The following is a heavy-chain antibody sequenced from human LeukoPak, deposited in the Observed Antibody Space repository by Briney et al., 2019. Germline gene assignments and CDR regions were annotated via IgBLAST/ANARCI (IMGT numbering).Heavy chain of an antibody. J-gene: IGHJ4*02. CDR1: GYTFTSYY. V-gene: IGHV1-46*01. CDR3: AVWFGEFNY. D-gene: IGHD3-10*01. CDR2: INPSGGST. Sequence: GASVTVSCKASGYTFTSYYMHWVRQAPGQGLEWVGIINPSGGSTSYPQKFQGRVTMTRDTSTSTVYMELSSLRSEDTAVYYCAVWFGEFNYWGQGTLVTVSS.